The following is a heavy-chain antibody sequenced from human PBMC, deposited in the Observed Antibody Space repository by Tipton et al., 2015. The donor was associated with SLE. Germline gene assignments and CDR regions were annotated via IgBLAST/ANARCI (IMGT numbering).Heavy chain of an antibody. Sequence: QSGAEVKKPGSSVKVSCKASGGTFSSYAISWVRQAPGQGLEWMGGIIPIFGTPNYAQRFQGRVTITTDESTSTAYMKLSSLRSEDTAVYYCAREYSSSQLGFDPWGQGTLVTVSS. CDR3: AREYSSSQLGFDP. J-gene: IGHJ5*02. V-gene: IGHV1-69*05. D-gene: IGHD6-6*01. CDR1: GGTFSSYA. CDR2: IIPIFGTP.